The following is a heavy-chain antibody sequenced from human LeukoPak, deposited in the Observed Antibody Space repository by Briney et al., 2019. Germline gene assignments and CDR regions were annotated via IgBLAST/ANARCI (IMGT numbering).Heavy chain of an antibody. Sequence: SETLSLTCTVSGGSISSYYWSWIRQPPGKGLEWIGYIYYSGSTNYNPSLKSRVTISVDTSKNQFSLKLSSVTAADTAVYYCARDAGRLLGAFDIWGQGTMVTVSS. J-gene: IGHJ3*02. CDR1: GGSISSYY. V-gene: IGHV4-59*01. CDR3: ARDAGRLLGAFDI. CDR2: IYYSGST. D-gene: IGHD3-22*01.